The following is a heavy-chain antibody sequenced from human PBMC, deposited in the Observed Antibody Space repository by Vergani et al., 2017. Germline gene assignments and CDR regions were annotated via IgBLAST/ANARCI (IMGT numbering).Heavy chain of an antibody. CDR2: INADNGNT. J-gene: IGHJ4*02. CDR3: ARYWDVHSGTPPGDY. Sequence: VQLVQSGAEVTKPGASVKVSCKASGYTFTSFAMHWVRQAPGQRLEWMGSINADNGNTKYSQNFPGRVTFTRDTSASTDYMELSSLKFEDTAVYYGARYWDVHSGTPPGDYWGQGTLVTVSS. CDR1: GYTFTSFA. D-gene: IGHD1-26*01. V-gene: IGHV1-3*01.